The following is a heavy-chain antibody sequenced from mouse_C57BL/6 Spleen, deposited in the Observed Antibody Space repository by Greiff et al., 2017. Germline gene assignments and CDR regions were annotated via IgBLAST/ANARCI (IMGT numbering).Heavy chain of an antibody. V-gene: IGHV1-64*01. CDR1: GYTFTSYW. D-gene: IGHD5-1*01. CDR2: IHPNSGST. Sequence: VQLQQSGAELVKPGASVKLSCKASGYTFTSYWMHWVKQRPGQGLEWIGMIHPNSGSTNYNEKFKSKATLTVDKSSSTAYMQLSSLTSEDAAVYYCARGGGLPYFDYWGQGTTLTVSS. CDR3: ARGGGLPYFDY. J-gene: IGHJ2*01.